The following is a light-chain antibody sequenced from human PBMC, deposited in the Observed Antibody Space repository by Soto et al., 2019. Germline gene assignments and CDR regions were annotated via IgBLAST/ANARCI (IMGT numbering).Light chain of an antibody. CDR3: TAYAGTYSFFYV. Sequence: ALTSLLSGSGYTAVLGTISCTRTTSDVDVYNYVSWCQQLPGKAPSRIIYEVSKRPSGVPDRFSGSKSGNTASLTVSGLQAEDEADYYCTAYAGTYSFFYVFGTGPKVTVL. CDR1: TSDVDVYNY. CDR2: EVS. J-gene: IGLJ1*01. V-gene: IGLV2-8*01.